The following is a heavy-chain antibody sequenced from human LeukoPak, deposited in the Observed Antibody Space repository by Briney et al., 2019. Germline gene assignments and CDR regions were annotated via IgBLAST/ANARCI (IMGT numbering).Heavy chain of an antibody. CDR3: ARSLYSSSWSDAFDI. V-gene: IGHV4-39*07. CDR2: IYDSGST. J-gene: IGHJ3*02. CDR1: GGSIRSSYYY. Sequence: PSETLSLTCTVSGGSIRSSYYYWGWIRQPPGTGLEWIGSIYDSGSTYYNPSLKSRVTISVDKSKNQFSLKLSSVTAADTAVYYCARSLYSSSWSDAFDIWGQGTMVTVSS. D-gene: IGHD6-13*01.